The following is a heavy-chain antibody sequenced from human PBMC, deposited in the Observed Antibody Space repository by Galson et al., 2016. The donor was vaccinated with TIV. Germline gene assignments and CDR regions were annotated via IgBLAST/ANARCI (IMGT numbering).Heavy chain of an antibody. D-gene: IGHD3-22*01. V-gene: IGHV3-74*01. Sequence: SLRLSCAASGFTFSHYWMHWVRQVPGKGLVWVSRINSDGSITTYADSVAGRFTVSRDNAQNTLYLQMNSLRAEDTAVYYCARQGYYDSSGYYVSWGQGTLVTVSS. CDR1: GFTFSHYW. CDR3: ARQGYYDSSGYYVS. J-gene: IGHJ5*02. CDR2: INSDGSIT.